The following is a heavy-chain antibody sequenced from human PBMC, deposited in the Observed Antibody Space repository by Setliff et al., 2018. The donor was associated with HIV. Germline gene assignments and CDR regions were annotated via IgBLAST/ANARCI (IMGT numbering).Heavy chain of an antibody. Sequence: ASVKVSCKVSGYTLTELSMHWVRQAPGKGLEWMGGFDPEDGETIYAQKFQGRVTMTEDTSTDTAYMELSSLRSEDTAVYYCATDQISDGSGSYPKSYFDYWGQGTLVTVSA. CDR1: GYTLTELS. J-gene: IGHJ4*02. V-gene: IGHV1-24*01. CDR3: ATDQISDGSGSYPKSYFDY. D-gene: IGHD3-10*01. CDR2: FDPEDGET.